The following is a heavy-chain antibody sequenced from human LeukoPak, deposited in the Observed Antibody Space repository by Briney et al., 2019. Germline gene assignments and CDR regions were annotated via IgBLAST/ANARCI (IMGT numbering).Heavy chain of an antibody. CDR2: ISYGGSNK. Sequence: GGSLRLSCAASGFTSSNYAMHWVRQAPGKGLEWVAVISYGGSNKYYADSVEGRFTISRDNSKNTLYLHMNSLRTEDTAMYFCARDGRVGAPTTAVGFDYWGQGTLVTVSS. J-gene: IGHJ4*02. D-gene: IGHD1-26*01. V-gene: IGHV3-30-3*01. CDR3: ARDGRVGAPTTAVGFDY. CDR1: GFTSSNYA.